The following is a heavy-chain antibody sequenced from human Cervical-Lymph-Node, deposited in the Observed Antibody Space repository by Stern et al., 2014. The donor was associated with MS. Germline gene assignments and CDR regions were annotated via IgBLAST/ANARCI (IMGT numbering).Heavy chain of an antibody. CDR2: ISYDASNK. D-gene: IGHD1-26*01. CDR1: GFTFSSYG. V-gene: IGHV3-30*18. Sequence: VQLVESGGGVVQPGRSLRLSCAASGFTFSSYGMHWVRQAPGKGLEWGAGISYDASNKYYAASVKGRFTISRDNSKNTLYLQMNSLRAEDTAVYYCAKDLGGTYYHYYYGMDVWGQGTTVTVSS. J-gene: IGHJ6*02. CDR3: AKDLGGTYYHYYYGMDV.